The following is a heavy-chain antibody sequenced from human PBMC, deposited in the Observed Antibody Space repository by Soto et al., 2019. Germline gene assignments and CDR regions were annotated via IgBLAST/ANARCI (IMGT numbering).Heavy chain of an antibody. J-gene: IGHJ4*02. CDR1: GFTFSSYA. V-gene: IGHV3-23*01. CDR2: ISGSGGST. D-gene: IGHD5-12*01. CDR3: AKDHEIVATIHFDY. Sequence: GGSLRLSCAASGFTFSSYAMGWVRQAPGKGLEWVSAISGSGGSTYYADSVKGRFTISRDNSKNTLYLQMDSLRAEDTAVYYCAKDHEIVATIHFDYWGQGTLVTVSS.